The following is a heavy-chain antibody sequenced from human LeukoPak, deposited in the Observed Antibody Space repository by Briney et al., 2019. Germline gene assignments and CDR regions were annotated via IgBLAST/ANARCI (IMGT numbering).Heavy chain of an antibody. CDR2: IYYSGST. D-gene: IGHD3-9*01. V-gene: IGHV4-39*07. CDR3: ARGRGDILTTPGPPGYYYYMDV. CDR1: GGSIRSSTDY. Sequence: SETLSLTCTVSGGSIRSSTDYWGWIRQPPGKELEWIGSIYYSGSTNYNPSLKSRVTISVDTSKNQFSLKLSSVTAADTAVYYCARGRGDILTTPGPPGYYYYMDVWGKGTTVTVSS. J-gene: IGHJ6*03.